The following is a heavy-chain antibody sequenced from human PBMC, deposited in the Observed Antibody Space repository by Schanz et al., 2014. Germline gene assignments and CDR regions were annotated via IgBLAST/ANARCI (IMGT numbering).Heavy chain of an antibody. J-gene: IGHJ4*02. D-gene: IGHD5-12*01. CDR2: ISNDGSIK. Sequence: VQLVESVGGLVKPGGSLRLSCAASGFTFSSYAMHWVRQAPGKGLEWVALISNDGSIKYYADSVEGRFTISRDNSRNTLYLQMNSLRTEDTAVYYCASPSGYSDYGTYFDFWGQGTLVTVSS. CDR3: ASPSGYSDYGTYFDF. V-gene: IGHV3-30-3*01. CDR1: GFTFSSYA.